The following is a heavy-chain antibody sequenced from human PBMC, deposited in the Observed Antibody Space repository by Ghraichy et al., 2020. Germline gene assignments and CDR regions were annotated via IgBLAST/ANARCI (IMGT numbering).Heavy chain of an antibody. V-gene: IGHV3-49*03. J-gene: IGHJ5*02. Sequence: GSLRLSCTASGFTFGDYAMSWFRQAPGKGLEWVGFIRSKAYGGTTDYAASVKCRFTISRDDSNSIAYLQMTSLKTEDPAVYYCTRDGYSGHLEPGGCFDPWGKGGPVTV. CDR3: TRDGYSGHLEPGGCFDP. CDR1: GFTFGDYA. D-gene: IGHD5-12*01. CDR2: IRSKAYGGTT.